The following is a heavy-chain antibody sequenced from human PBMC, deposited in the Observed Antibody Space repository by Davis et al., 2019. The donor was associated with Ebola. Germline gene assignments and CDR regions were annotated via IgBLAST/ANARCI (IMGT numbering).Heavy chain of an antibody. J-gene: IGHJ5*02. D-gene: IGHD2-2*01. CDR1: GYTFTSYG. V-gene: IGHV1-18*01. CDR3: ARALGYCSSTSCYTNWFDP. CDR2: ISAYNGNT. Sequence: ASVKVSCKASGYTFTSYGISWVRQAPGQGLEWMGWISAYNGNTNYAQKLQGRVTMTTDTSTSTAYMELRSLRSDDPAVYYCARALGYCSSTSCYTNWFDPWGQGTLVTVSS.